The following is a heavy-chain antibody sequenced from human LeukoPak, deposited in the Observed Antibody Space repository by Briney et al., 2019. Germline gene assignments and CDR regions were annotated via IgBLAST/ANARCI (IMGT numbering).Heavy chain of an antibody. V-gene: IGHV1-8*03. D-gene: IGHD1-14*01. J-gene: IGHJ3*02. Sequence: SVTVSCKASGYTFTSCDINWVRLATGHGLEWMGWMNPNSGNTGYAQKFQGRVTITRNTSISTASMDQSSLRSEDTAVISCGTEGHGIDAFDMWGEGTLVTAS. CDR2: MNPNSGNT. CDR1: GYTFTSCD. CDR3: GTEGHGIDAFDM.